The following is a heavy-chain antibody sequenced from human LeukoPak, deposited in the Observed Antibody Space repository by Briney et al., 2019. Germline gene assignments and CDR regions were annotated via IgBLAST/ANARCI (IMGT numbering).Heavy chain of an antibody. CDR1: GFTFSSYA. CDR2: ISGSGGST. Sequence: GGSLRLSCAASGFTFSSYAMSWVRQAPGKGLEWVSAISGSGGSTYYADSVKGRFTISRDNSKNTLYLQMNSLRAEDTAVYYCAKWMTYYYDSSGYNSFDYWGQGTLVTVSS. V-gene: IGHV3-23*01. J-gene: IGHJ4*02. D-gene: IGHD3-22*01. CDR3: AKWMTYYYDSSGYNSFDY.